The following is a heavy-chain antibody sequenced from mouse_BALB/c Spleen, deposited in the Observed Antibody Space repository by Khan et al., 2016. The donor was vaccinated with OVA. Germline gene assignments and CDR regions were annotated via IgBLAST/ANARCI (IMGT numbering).Heavy chain of an antibody. Sequence: EVQLQESGPGLVKPSQTVSLTCTVTGISITTGNYRWSWIRQFPGNKLEWIGYIFYSGTTTYNPSLASRASITRDTSKNQFFLEMNSLTAEDRATYYCARDRVGFDSYYFDYWGQGTTLTVSS. CDR2: IFYSGTT. CDR1: GISITTGNYR. V-gene: IGHV3-5*02. D-gene: IGHD2-2*01. CDR3: ARDRVGFDSYYFDY. J-gene: IGHJ2*01.